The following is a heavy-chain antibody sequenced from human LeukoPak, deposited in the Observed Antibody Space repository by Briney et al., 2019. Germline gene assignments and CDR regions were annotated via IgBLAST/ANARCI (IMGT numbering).Heavy chain of an antibody. J-gene: IGHJ4*02. CDR1: GGSISTYH. V-gene: IGHV4-59*01. Sequence: PSETLSLTCTVSGGSISTYHWNWIRKSPGKGLEWIGYMQSTGNSNYNPSLKSRVTMSVDMSRNRIVLNLSSVTAADTAVYFCARDKQHSYGRYFDHWGQGTLVTVSS. D-gene: IGHD5-18*01. CDR2: MQSTGNS. CDR3: ARDKQHSYGRYFDH.